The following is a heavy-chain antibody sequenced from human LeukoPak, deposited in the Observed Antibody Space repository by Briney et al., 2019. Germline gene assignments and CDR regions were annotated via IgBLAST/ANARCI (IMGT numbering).Heavy chain of an antibody. V-gene: IGHV1-69*13. CDR1: GGTFISYA. CDR2: IIPMFGTA. Sequence: ASAKVSCKASGGTFISYAISWVRQAPGQGREWMGGIIPMFGTAKYAQKFQGRVTITADESTSTAYMELSSLRSEDTAVYYCARGRCSSTSCYSDYWGQGTLVTVSS. CDR3: ARGRCSSTSCYSDY. D-gene: IGHD2-2*01. J-gene: IGHJ4*02.